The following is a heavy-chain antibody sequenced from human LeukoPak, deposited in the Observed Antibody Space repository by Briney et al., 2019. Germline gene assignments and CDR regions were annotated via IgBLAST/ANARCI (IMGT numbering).Heavy chain of an antibody. CDR2: ISHDGSNK. Sequence: GGSLRLSCAASGFTFSSYAMSWVRQAPGKGLEWVAVISHDGSNKYYADSVKGRFTISRDNSKNTLYLQMNSLRAEDTAVYYCARDRLVVWAFDIWGQGTMVTVSS. CDR1: GFTFSSYA. CDR3: ARDRLVVWAFDI. D-gene: IGHD2-8*02. V-gene: IGHV3-30-3*01. J-gene: IGHJ3*02.